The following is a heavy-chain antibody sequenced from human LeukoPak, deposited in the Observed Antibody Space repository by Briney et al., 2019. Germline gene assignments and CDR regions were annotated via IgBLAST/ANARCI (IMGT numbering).Heavy chain of an antibody. J-gene: IGHJ4*02. Sequence: SGGSLRLSCAGSGFTPSNCAMSWVRQAPGKGLEWVSGISWNSGNIGYADSVKGRFVVSRDNAKNSLYLQMNSLKTEDTAVYYCTRDVYDFWSGYNGYWGQGTLVTVSS. CDR1: GFTPSNCA. CDR2: ISWNSGNI. V-gene: IGHV3-9*02. CDR3: TRDVYDFWSGYNGY. D-gene: IGHD3-3*01.